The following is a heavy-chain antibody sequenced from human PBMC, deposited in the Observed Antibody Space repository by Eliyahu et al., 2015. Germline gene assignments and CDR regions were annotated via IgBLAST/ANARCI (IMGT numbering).Heavy chain of an antibody. Sequence: QXTLKESGPTXVKPTQTXTLTCTFSGXSLSTSGVGVGWIRQPPGKALEWLALIYWDDDKRYSPSLKSRLTITKDXSKNQVVLTMTNMDPVDTATYYCALCLPAAWGLDPWGQGTLVTVXS. CDR2: IYWDDDK. CDR3: ALCLPAAWGLDP. V-gene: IGHV2-5*02. J-gene: IGHJ5*02. CDR1: GXSLSTSGVG. D-gene: IGHD6-13*01.